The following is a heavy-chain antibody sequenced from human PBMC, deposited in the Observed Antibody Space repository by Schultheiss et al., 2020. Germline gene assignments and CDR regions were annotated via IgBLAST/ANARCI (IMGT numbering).Heavy chain of an antibody. CDR3: AKIRRGYSGYGYFDY. CDR2: ISYDGSNK. Sequence: GGSLRLSCAASGFTFSSYAMHWVRQAPGKGLEWVAVISYDGSNKYYADSVKGRFTISRDNSKNTLYLQMNSLRAEDTAVYYCAKIRRGYSGYGYFDYWGQGTLVTVSS. CDR1: GFTFSSYA. J-gene: IGHJ4*02. V-gene: IGHV3-30*04. D-gene: IGHD5-12*01.